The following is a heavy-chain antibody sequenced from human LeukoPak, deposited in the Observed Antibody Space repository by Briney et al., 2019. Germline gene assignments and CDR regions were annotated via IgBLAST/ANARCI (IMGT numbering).Heavy chain of an antibody. CDR3: ARATGGMAPDY. CDR1: GGSITRSTYY. Sequence: PSETLSLTCTVSGGSITRSTYYWGWIRQPPGKGLEWIGSVYYGGSTYYNPSVESRVTISVDTSKNQFSLKLSSVTAADTAVYYCARATGGMAPDYWGQGTLVTVSS. V-gene: IGHV4-39*07. D-gene: IGHD3-16*01. CDR2: VYYGGST. J-gene: IGHJ4*02.